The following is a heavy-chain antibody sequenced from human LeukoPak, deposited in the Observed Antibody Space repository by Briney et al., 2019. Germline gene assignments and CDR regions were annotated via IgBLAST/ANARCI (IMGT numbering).Heavy chain of an antibody. J-gene: IGHJ3*02. Sequence: GASVKVSCKASGYTFTSYAMNWVRQAPGQGLEWMGWINPNSGGTNYAQKFQGRVTMTRDTSISTAYMELSRLRSDDTAVYYCARDWRVGAQDAFDIWGQGTMVTVSS. CDR2: INPNSGGT. CDR1: GYTFTSYA. V-gene: IGHV1-2*02. D-gene: IGHD1-26*01. CDR3: ARDWRVGAQDAFDI.